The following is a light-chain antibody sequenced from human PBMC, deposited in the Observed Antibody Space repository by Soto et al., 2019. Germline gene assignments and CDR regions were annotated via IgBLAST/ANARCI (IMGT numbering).Light chain of an antibody. Sequence: IVMTQSPVTLSVSPGEIATLSCGASQSVSSNLAWYQQRPGRAPRLLMYAASTPATGIPARFSGSGSGTEFSLTISGLQSEDFVVYFCQQYDNWPLTFGGGTKVE. J-gene: IGKJ4*01. CDR1: QSVSSN. CDR2: AAS. V-gene: IGKV3-15*01. CDR3: QQYDNWPLT.